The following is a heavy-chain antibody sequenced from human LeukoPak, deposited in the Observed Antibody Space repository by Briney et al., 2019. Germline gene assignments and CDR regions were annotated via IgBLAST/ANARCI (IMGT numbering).Heavy chain of an antibody. CDR1: GGSFSGYY. CDR3: ARHLRYSSSWYARGDAFDI. J-gene: IGHJ3*02. Sequence: SETLSLTCAVYGGSFSGYYWSWIRQPPGKGLEWIGEINHSGSTNYNPSLKSRVTISVDTSKNQFSLKLSSVTAADTAVYYCARHLRYSSSWYARGDAFDIWGQGTMVTASS. D-gene: IGHD6-13*01. CDR2: INHSGST. V-gene: IGHV4-34*01.